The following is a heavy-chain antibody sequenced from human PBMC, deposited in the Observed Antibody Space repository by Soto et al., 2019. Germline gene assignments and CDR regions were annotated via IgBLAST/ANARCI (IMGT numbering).Heavy chain of an antibody. J-gene: IGHJ4*02. CDR1: GGSISNYF. D-gene: IGHD3-3*01. V-gene: IGHV4-4*07. Sequence: SESLSLTCTVSGGSISNYFCNWIRQPAGKGLEWIGRIDNSGSTNYNPSLKSRITMSADTSRNQFSLKLNSVTAADTAVIYCARGGPDFWTGPFDYWGQGALVTVSS. CDR3: ARGGPDFWTGPFDY. CDR2: IDNSGST.